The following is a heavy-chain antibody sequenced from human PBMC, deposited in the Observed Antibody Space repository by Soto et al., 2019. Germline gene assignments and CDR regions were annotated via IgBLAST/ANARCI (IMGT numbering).Heavy chain of an antibody. D-gene: IGHD5-12*01. CDR1: GGTFSSYA. CDR3: ARGSLLYSGYESHYYYGMDV. Sequence: QVQLVQSGAEVKKPGSSVKVSCKASGGTFSSYAISWVRQAPGQGLEWMGGIIPIFHTANYAQKFQGRVTITADESTSTDYMELSSLRSEDSGVYYCARGSLLYSGYESHYYYGMDVWGQGTTVTVSS. CDR2: IIPIFHTA. J-gene: IGHJ6*02. V-gene: IGHV1-69*01.